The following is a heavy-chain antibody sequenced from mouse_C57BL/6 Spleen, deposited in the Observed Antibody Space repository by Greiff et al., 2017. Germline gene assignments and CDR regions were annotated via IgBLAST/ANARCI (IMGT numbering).Heavy chain of an antibody. D-gene: IGHD2-12*01. CDR1: GYTFTSYW. CDR3: ARSYDLRLFAY. Sequence: VKLQQPGAELVMPGASVKLSCKASGYTFTSYWMHWVKQRPGQGLEWIGEIDPSDSYTNYNQKFKGKSTLTVDKSSSTAYMQLSSLTSEDSAVYYCARSYDLRLFAYWGQGTLVTVSA. V-gene: IGHV1-69*01. CDR2: IDPSDSYT. J-gene: IGHJ3*01.